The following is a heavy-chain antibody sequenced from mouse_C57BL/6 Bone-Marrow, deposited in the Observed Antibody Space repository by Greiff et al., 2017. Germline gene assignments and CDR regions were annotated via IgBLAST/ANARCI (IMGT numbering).Heavy chain of an antibody. D-gene: IGHD1-1*01. CDR3: AHYYGSSLFDD. Sequence: QVQLQQSGAELARPGASVKLSCKASGYTFTSYGISWVKQRTGQGLEWIGEIYPRSGNTYYNEKFKGKATLTADKSSGTAYVELRSLTSEDSAVYFCAHYYGSSLFDDWGQGTTLTVSA. CDR2: IYPRSGNT. V-gene: IGHV1-81*01. CDR1: GYTFTSYG. J-gene: IGHJ2*01.